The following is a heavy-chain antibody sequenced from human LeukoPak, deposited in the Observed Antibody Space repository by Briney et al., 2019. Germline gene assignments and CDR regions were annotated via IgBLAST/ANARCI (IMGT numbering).Heavy chain of an antibody. CDR2: IAANGNDK. CDR3: AREVFFQFDN. Sequence: QSGGSLRLSCAASGFTFSSYAMSWVRQAPGKGLEWVATIAANGNDKDYEDALQGRFTISRDNARNSLSLRIDSLRAEDTAQYYCAREVFFQFDNWGQGALVTVSS. CDR1: GFTFSSYA. J-gene: IGHJ4*02. V-gene: IGHV3-7*03.